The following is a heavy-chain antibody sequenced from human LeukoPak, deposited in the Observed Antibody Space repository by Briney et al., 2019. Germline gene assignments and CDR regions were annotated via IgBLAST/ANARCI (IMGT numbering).Heavy chain of an antibody. CDR1: GFTFNSYA. CDR3: VKDKYELVLGYLDY. CDR2: ISSSGGSS. J-gene: IGHJ4*02. D-gene: IGHD6-6*01. V-gene: IGHV3-23*01. Sequence: GGSLRLPCAASGFTFNSYAMSWVRQAPGQGLEWVSAISSSGGSSYYADSVKGRFTISRDRSKNTLYLQMNSLRAEDTAVYYCVKDKYELVLGYLDYGGRGTLVTVSS.